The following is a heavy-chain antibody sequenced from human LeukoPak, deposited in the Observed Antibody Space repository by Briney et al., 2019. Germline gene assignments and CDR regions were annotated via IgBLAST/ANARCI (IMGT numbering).Heavy chain of an antibody. V-gene: IGHV4-59*01. J-gene: IGHJ5*02. CDR1: GVSIGLYH. CDR2: VYYNGST. CDR3: ARDRAAGSDWLDP. D-gene: IGHD3-10*01. Sequence: PSETLSLTCTVSGVSIGLYHWTWIRQPPGKGLEWIGYVYYNGSTKYNLSLKSRLTISIDTPKNQFSLKLSSLTAADSAVYYCARDRAAGSDWLDPWGQGTLVTVSS.